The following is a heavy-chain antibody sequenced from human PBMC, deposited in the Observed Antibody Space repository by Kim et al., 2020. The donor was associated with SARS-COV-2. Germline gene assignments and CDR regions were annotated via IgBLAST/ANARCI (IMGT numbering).Heavy chain of an antibody. Sequence: ANSVKGQFTNARDKSRNTMDLQMNSLRGEETAVYYCARGRDWLYVLYDYWGQGTLVTVSS. J-gene: IGHJ4*02. CDR3: ARGRDWLYVLYDY. V-gene: IGHV3-30*01. D-gene: IGHD3-9*01.